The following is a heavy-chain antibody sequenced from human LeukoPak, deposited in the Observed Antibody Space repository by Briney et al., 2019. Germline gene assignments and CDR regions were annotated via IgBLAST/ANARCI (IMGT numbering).Heavy chain of an antibody. CDR1: GFTFDDYA. V-gene: IGHV3-9*01. J-gene: IGHJ4*02. CDR3: ARGLGTYDSSELTWPMISF. CDR2: ISWNSGSI. D-gene: IGHD3-22*01. Sequence: PGRSLRLSCAASGFTFDDYAMHWVRQAPGKGLEWVSGISWNSGSIGYADSVKGRFTISRDNAKNSLYLQMNSLRAEDTALYYCARGLGTYDSSELTWPMISFWGQGTLVTVSS.